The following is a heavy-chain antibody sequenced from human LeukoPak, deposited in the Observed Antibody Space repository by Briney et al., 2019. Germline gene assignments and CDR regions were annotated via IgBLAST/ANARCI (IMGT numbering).Heavy chain of an antibody. Sequence: ASVKVSCKASGYTFTSYDINWVRQATGQGLEWMGWMNPNSGNTGYAQKLQGRVTMTTDTSTSTAYMELRSLRSDDTAVYYCAGYDSSGYYSPYWGQGTLVTVSS. CDR1: GYTFTSYD. D-gene: IGHD3-22*01. CDR3: AGYDSSGYYSPY. V-gene: IGHV1-8*01. J-gene: IGHJ4*02. CDR2: MNPNSGNT.